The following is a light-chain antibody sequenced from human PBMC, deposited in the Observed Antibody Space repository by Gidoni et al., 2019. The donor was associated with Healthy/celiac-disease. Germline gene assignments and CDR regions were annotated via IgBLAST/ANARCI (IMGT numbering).Light chain of an antibody. V-gene: IGKV3-11*01. J-gene: IGKJ2*03. CDR1: QSVSSY. CDR2: DAS. Sequence: EIVLTQSPATLSLSPGERATLSGRASQSVSSYLAWYQQKPGQAPRLLIYDASNRATGIPARFSGSGSGTDFTLTLSSLEPEDFAVYYCQQRSNWPPYSFGQGTKLEIK. CDR3: QQRSNWPPYS.